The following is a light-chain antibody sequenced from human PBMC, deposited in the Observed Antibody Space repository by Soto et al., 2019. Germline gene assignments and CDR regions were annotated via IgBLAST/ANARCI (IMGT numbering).Light chain of an antibody. CDR2: EVR. J-gene: IGLJ1*01. CDR3: ISYSSSSTLYV. Sequence: QSALTQPPSASGSPGQSVTISCTGTSSDVGGHYHVSWYQQHPGKAPKLLIYEVRHRPSGTSNRFSGSKSGNTASLTISGLQAEDEADYYCISYSSSSTLYVFGPGTKVTVL. V-gene: IGLV2-14*01. CDR1: SSDVGGHYH.